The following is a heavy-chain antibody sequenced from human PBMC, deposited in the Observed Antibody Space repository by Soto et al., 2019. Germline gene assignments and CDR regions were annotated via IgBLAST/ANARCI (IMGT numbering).Heavy chain of an antibody. V-gene: IGHV1-3*01. CDR2: IISVNDKT. D-gene: IGHD2-2*02. CDR3: ARGRRSCTGNNCYTDFDF. Sequence: SVKGSCKGSGYMFTDFGIHWGRQAPVQRLEWLGWIISVNDKTLYSPKFQGRLAITRDTSANTAYMDLYRLRSEDSAVYYCARGRRSCTGNNCYTDFDFWGQGSLVTVYS. J-gene: IGHJ4*02. CDR1: GYMFTDFG.